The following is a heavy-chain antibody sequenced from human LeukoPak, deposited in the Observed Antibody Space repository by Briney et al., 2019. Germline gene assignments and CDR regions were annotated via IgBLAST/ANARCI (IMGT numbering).Heavy chain of an antibody. J-gene: IGHJ3*02. D-gene: IGHD3-22*01. Sequence: PGGSLRLSCAASGFTFSSYSMNWVRQAPGKGLEWVSSISSSSSYIYYADSVKGRFTISRDNAKNSLYLQMNSLRAEDTAVYYCARDFSNDSSGYYYFGAFDIWGQGTMVTVSS. CDR1: GFTFSSYS. CDR3: ARDFSNDSSGYYYFGAFDI. V-gene: IGHV3-21*01. CDR2: ISSSSSYI.